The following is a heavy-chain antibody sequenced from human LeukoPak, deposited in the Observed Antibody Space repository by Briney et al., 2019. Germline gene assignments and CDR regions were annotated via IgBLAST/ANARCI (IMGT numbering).Heavy chain of an antibody. Sequence: GRSLRLSCAASGFTFYDYAMHWVRQAPGKGLEGFSGLSWNSGSIGYADSVKGRFTIYSANAKNSLYLQMNSLRAEDMALYYCAKGYSSGWYYFDYWGQGTLVTVSS. CDR1: GFTFYDYA. D-gene: IGHD6-19*01. CDR2: LSWNSGSI. J-gene: IGHJ4*02. V-gene: IGHV3-9*03. CDR3: AKGYSSGWYYFDY.